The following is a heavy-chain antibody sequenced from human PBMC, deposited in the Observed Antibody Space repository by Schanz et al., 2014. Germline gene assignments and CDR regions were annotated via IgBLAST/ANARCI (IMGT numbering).Heavy chain of an antibody. CDR1: GFVFGDYY. CDR3: ARIGGSVFDY. V-gene: IGHV3-23*01. J-gene: IGHJ4*02. Sequence: EVQLLESGGGLVQPGGSLRLSCAASGFVFGDYYMTWIRQAPGKGLEWVSAISGSGGSTYYADSVKGRFTISRDNSKNTLYLQMNSLRAEDTAVYYCARIGGSVFDYWAQGTLVTVSS. D-gene: IGHD3-10*01. CDR2: ISGSGGST.